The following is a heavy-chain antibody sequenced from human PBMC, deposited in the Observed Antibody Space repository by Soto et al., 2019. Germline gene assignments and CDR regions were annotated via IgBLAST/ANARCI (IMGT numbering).Heavy chain of an antibody. V-gene: IGHV5-51*01. CDR2: IYPGDSDT. D-gene: IGHD6-13*01. Sequence: GESLKISCKGSGYGFTSYWIGWVRQMPGKGLEWMGIIYPGDSDTRYSPSFQGQVTISADKSISTAYLQWSSLTASDTSMYDCARRLRGYSSSWPFDYWGQGTLVTVSS. CDR3: ARRLRGYSSSWPFDY. CDR1: GYGFTSYW. J-gene: IGHJ4*02.